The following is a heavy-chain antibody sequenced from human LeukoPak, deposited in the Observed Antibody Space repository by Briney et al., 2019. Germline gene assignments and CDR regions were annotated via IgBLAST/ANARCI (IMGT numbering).Heavy chain of an antibody. CDR1: GGSISSYY. CDR3: ARENPSGYYNRPIDY. Sequence: PSETLSLTCTVSGGSISSYYWSWIRQPPGKGLEWLGDIYYSGSIKYNPSLKSRVTMSVDTSKNQFSLKLSSVTAADTAIYYCARENPSGYYNRPIDYWGQGTLVTVSS. CDR2: IYYSGSI. J-gene: IGHJ4*02. D-gene: IGHD3-22*01. V-gene: IGHV4-59*01.